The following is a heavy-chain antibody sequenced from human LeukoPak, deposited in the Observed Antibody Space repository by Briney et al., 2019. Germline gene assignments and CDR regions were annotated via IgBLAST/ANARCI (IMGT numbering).Heavy chain of an antibody. CDR2: IYYSGST. J-gene: IGHJ4*02. CDR1: GGSISSYY. Sequence: ETLSLTCTVSGGSISSYYWSWIRQPPGKGLEWIGYIYYSGSTNYNPSLKSRVTISVDTSKNQFSLRLSSVTAADTAVYYCARVTGYVMEDYFDYWGQGTLVTVSS. D-gene: IGHD6-13*01. CDR3: ARVTGYVMEDYFDY. V-gene: IGHV4-59*01.